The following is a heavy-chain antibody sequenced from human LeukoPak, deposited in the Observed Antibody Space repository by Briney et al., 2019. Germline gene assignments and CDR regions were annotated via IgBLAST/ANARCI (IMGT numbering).Heavy chain of an antibody. CDR1: GFTLSSYW. D-gene: IGHD3-10*01. Sequence: PGGSLRLSCAASGFTLSSYWMSWVRQPPGKGLEWVANIKEDGGEKYYVDSVKGRFTISRDNARNSLYLQMSSLRVEDTAVYYCARGTYYYGSGSYFYPRGGDRHREYYFDYWGQGTLVTVSS. CDR2: IKEDGGEK. V-gene: IGHV3-7*03. CDR3: ARGTYYYGSGSYFYPRGGDRHREYYFDY. J-gene: IGHJ4*02.